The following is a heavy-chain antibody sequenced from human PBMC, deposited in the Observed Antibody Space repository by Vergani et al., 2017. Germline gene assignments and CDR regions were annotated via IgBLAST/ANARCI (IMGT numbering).Heavy chain of an antibody. Sequence: QVQLVQSGAEVKKPGSSVKVSCKASGGTFSSYAISWVRQAPGQGLEWMGGIIPIFGKANYAQEFQGRVTITADESTSTAYMELSSLGAEDTAVYYCARGGDGYNYNWFDPWGQGTLVTVSS. J-gene: IGHJ5*02. D-gene: IGHD5-24*01. CDR1: GGTFSSYA. V-gene: IGHV1-69*01. CDR2: IIPIFGKA. CDR3: ARGGDGYNYNWFDP.